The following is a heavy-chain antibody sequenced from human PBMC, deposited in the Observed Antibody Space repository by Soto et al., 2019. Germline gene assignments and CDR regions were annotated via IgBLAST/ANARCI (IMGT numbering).Heavy chain of an antibody. J-gene: IGHJ4*02. D-gene: IGHD4-17*01. CDR2: INHSGST. V-gene: IGHV4-34*01. Sequence: SETLSLTCAVYGGSFSGYYWSWIRQPPGKGLEWIGEINHSGSTNYNPSLKSRVTISVDTSKNQFSLKLSSVTAADTAVYYCARGATTVTNWGQGTLVTVSS. CDR3: ARGATTVTN. CDR1: GGSFSGYY.